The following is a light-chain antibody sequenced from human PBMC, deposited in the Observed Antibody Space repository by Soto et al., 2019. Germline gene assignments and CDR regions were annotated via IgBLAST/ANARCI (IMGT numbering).Light chain of an antibody. CDR3: QQRSSWPLLT. V-gene: IGKV3-11*01. CDR2: DAS. J-gene: IGKJ4*01. Sequence: EIVLTQSPATLSLSPGERATLSCRASQSVSNYLPWFQQKPGQAPRLLIYDASNRATGIPARFSGSGSGTDFTLTISSLEPEDFAVYYCQQRSSWPLLTFGGGTKVEI. CDR1: QSVSNY.